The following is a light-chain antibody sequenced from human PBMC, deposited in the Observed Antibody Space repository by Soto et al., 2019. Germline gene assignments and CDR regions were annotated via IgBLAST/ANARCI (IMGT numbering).Light chain of an antibody. CDR3: SSYTSITTLDV. Sequence: QSVLTQPASVSGSPGQSITISCAGTNSDVGDYNYVSWYQLHPGKAPKLIIYEVTNRPSGVSNRFSGSKSGNTASLTISGLQAEDEADYYCSSYTSITTLDVFGTGTKLTVL. CDR2: EVT. CDR1: NSDVGDYNY. J-gene: IGLJ1*01. V-gene: IGLV2-14*01.